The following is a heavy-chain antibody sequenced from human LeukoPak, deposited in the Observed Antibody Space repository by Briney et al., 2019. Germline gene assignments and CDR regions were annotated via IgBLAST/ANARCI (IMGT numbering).Heavy chain of an antibody. V-gene: IGHV4-39*01. CDR2: IYYSGST. CDR3: ARLDYSNYLGYYYYYMDV. D-gene: IGHD4-11*01. CDR1: GGSISSSSYY. Sequence: SETLSLTCTVSGGSISSSSYYWGWIRQPPGKGLEWIGSIYYSGSTYYNPSLKSRVTISVDTSKNQFRLELRSVTAADTAVYYCARLDYSNYLGYYYYYMDVWGKGTTVTVSS. J-gene: IGHJ6*03.